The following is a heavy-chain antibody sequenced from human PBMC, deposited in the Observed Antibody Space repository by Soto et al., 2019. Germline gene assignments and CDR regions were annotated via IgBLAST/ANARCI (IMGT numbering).Heavy chain of an antibody. CDR1: GFILSTYG. CDR2: ISGSGGST. D-gene: IGHD3-9*01. CDR3: AKNNFDWLLTDAFDI. V-gene: IGHV3-23*01. J-gene: IGHJ3*02. Sequence: PGGSLRLSCAASGFILSTYGMHWVRQAPGKGLEWVSAISGSGGSTYYADSVRGRFTISRDNSKNTLYLQMNSLRAEDTAVYYCAKNNFDWLLTDAFDIWGQGTMVTV.